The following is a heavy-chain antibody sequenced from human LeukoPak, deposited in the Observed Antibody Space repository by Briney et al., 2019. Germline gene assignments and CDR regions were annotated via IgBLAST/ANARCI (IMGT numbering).Heavy chain of an antibody. Sequence: GRSLRLSCAASGFTVGSYAMGWVRQAPGKVLEWVSAIGGGGTLYYAGSVKGCFSISRDISKNTLLLQMNSLRAEDTAVYYCARRRYDWGGDFANWGQGTLVTVSS. CDR1: GFTVGSYA. D-gene: IGHD3-16*01. V-gene: IGHV3-23*01. CDR2: IGGGGTL. CDR3: ARRRYDWGGDFAN. J-gene: IGHJ4*02.